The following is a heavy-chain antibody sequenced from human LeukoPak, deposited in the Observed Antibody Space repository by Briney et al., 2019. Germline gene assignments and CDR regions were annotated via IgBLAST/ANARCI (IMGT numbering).Heavy chain of an antibody. J-gene: IGHJ6*02. V-gene: IGHV1-46*01. D-gene: IGHD3-10*01. CDR2: INPSGGST. Sequence: ASVKVSCKASGYTFTSYYMHWVRQAPGQGLEWMGIINPSGGSTSYAQKFQGRVTMTRDTSTSAVYMELSSLRSEDTAVYYCRLVRGVIINGMDVWGQGTRSPSP. CDR3: RLVRGVIINGMDV. CDR1: GYTFTSYY.